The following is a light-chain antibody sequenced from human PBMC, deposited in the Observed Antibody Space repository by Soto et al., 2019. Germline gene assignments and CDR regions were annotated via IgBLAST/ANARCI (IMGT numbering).Light chain of an antibody. CDR2: GAS. CDR1: QSVSDNH. V-gene: IGKV3-20*01. J-gene: IGKJ3*01. CDR3: QHYDRSPIFT. Sequence: EIVLTQSPGTLSLSPGERATLSCRASQSVSDNHLAWYHQKPGQPPRLLIYGASNRATGIPDSFSGHGSGTDFTLTISRLEPEDFATYYCQHYDRSPIFTFGPGTKVDI.